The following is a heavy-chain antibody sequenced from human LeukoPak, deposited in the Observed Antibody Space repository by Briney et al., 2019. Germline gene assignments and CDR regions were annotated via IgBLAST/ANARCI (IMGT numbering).Heavy chain of an antibody. Sequence: GGSLRLSCAASGFTFSSYAMSWVRQAPGKGLEWVSAISGSGGSTYYADSVKGRFTISRDNSKTTLYLQMNSLRAEDTAVYYCAKDRPTFYYYDSSGYPYSAFDYWGQGTLVTVSS. CDR1: GFTFSSYA. CDR3: AKDRPTFYYYDSSGYPYSAFDY. D-gene: IGHD3-22*01. J-gene: IGHJ4*02. V-gene: IGHV3-23*01. CDR2: ISGSGGST.